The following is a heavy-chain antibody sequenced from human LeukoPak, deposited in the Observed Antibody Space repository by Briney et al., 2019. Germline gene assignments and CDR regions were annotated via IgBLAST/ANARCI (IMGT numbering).Heavy chain of an antibody. CDR3: ARGSGTTEYFQH. V-gene: IGHV1-69*05. J-gene: IGHJ1*01. D-gene: IGHD1-7*01. Sequence: SVKVSCKASGGTFSSYATSWVRQAPGQGLEWMGGIIPIFGTANYAQKFQGRVTITTDESTSTAYMELSSLRSEDTAVYYCARGSGTTEYFQHWGQGTLVTVSS. CDR2: IIPIFGTA. CDR1: GGTFSSYA.